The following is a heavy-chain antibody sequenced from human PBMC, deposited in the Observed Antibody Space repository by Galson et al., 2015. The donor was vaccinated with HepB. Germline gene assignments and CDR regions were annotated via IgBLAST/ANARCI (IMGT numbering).Heavy chain of an antibody. CDR2: FGTSGDNT. Sequence: SLRLSCAASGFALSNYGMNWVRQAPGKGLEWVSAFGTSGDNTSYADSVKGRFTISRDNSKNTLYLQMNSLRAEDTAVYYCAKRLFLPTDGWGQGTLVTVSS. CDR3: AKRLFLPTDG. CDR1: GFALSNYG. J-gene: IGHJ1*01. V-gene: IGHV3-23*01.